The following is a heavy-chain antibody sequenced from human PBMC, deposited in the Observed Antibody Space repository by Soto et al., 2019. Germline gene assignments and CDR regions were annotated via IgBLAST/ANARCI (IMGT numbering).Heavy chain of an antibody. Sequence: ASVKVSCKASGYTFSNFAMHWVRQAPGQRLEWMGWINAGNWNTKYSQKFQGRVTITRDTSASTAYLQWSSLKASDTANCARTSAAGKYYYGMDVWGQGTTVTVSS. CDR1: GYTFSNFA. CDR2: INAGNWNT. CDR3: TSAAGKYYYGMDV. V-gene: IGHV1-3*01. D-gene: IGHD6-13*01. J-gene: IGHJ6*02.